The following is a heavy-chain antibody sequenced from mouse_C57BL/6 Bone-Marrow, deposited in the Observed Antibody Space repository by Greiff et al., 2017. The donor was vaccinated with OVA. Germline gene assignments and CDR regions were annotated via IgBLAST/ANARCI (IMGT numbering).Heavy chain of an antibody. V-gene: IGHV2-2*01. CDR3: ARKGDWDGWYFDV. J-gene: IGHJ1*03. CDR2: IWSGGST. Sequence: VKLVESGPGLVQPSQSLSITCTVSGFSLTSYGVHWVRQSPGKGLEWLGVIWSGGSTDYNAAFISRLSISKDNSKSQVFFKMNSLQADDTAIYYCARKGDWDGWYFDVWGTGTTVTVSS. D-gene: IGHD4-1*01. CDR1: GFSLTSYG.